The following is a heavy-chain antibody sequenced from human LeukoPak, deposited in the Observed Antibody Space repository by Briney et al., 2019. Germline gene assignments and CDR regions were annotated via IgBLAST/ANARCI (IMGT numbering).Heavy chain of an antibody. V-gene: IGHV3-30-3*01. CDR1: GFTFSSYA. D-gene: IGHD6-6*01. CDR2: ISYDGSNK. Sequence: GGSLRLSCAASGFTFSSYAMHWVRQAPGKGLEWVAVISYDGSNKYYADSVKGRFTISRDNAKNSLYLQMNSLRAEDTAVYYCEAAREDYWGQGTLVTVSS. J-gene: IGHJ4*02. CDR3: EAAREDY.